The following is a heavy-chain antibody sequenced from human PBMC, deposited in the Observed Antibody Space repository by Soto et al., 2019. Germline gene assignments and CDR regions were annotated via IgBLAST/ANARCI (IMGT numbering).Heavy chain of an antibody. CDR3: ARMTAAGTEWFDP. V-gene: IGHV4-59*01. CDR1: GGSISSYY. CDR2: IYYSGST. Sequence: SETLSLTCTVSGGSISSYYWSWIRQPPGKGLEWIGYIYYSGSTNYNPSLKSRVTISVDTSKNQFSLKLSSVTAADTAVYYCARMTAAGTEWFDPWGQGXLVTVYS. D-gene: IGHD6-13*01. J-gene: IGHJ5*02.